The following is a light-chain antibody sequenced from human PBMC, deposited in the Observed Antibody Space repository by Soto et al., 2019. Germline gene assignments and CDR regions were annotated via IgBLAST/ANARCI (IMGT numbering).Light chain of an antibody. CDR1: QSVGSY. V-gene: IGKV3-11*01. CDR2: DAS. J-gene: IGKJ4*01. Sequence: EIVLTQSPATLSLSPGERATLSCRASQSVGSYLAWYQQKAGQAPRLLIYDASNRATGVPPRFTGSGSETDFTLTISSLEPEDFALYYCQQRSNWPRLTFGGGTKVEIK. CDR3: QQRSNWPRLT.